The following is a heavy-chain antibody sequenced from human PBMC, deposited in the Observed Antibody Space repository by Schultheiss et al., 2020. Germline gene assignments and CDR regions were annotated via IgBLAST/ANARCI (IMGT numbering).Heavy chain of an antibody. CDR2: ISSSGSTI. CDR1: GFTFSDYY. V-gene: IGHV3-11*01. CDR3: ARKYYDILTGQDDAFDI. D-gene: IGHD3-9*01. J-gene: IGHJ3*02. Sequence: GGSLRLSCAASGFTFSDYYMSWIRQAPGKGLEWVSYISSSGSTIYYADSVKGRFTISRDNPKNSLYLQMNSLRAEDTAVYYCARKYYDILTGQDDAFDIWGQGTMVTVSS.